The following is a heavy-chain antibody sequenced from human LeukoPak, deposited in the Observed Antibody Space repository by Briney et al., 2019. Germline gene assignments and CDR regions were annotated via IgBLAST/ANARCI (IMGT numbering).Heavy chain of an antibody. V-gene: IGHV1-2*02. CDR3: ARGGEWYYYGSGSYYIGSY. J-gene: IGHJ4*02. CDR2: INPNSGGT. CDR1: GYGFSDYY. Sequence: ASVKVSCKTSGYGFSDYYMHWVRQAPGQGLEWMGWINPNSGGTNYAQKFQGRVTMTRDTSISTAYMELSRLRSDDTAVYYCARGGEWYYYGSGSYYIGSYWGQGTLVTVSS. D-gene: IGHD3-10*01.